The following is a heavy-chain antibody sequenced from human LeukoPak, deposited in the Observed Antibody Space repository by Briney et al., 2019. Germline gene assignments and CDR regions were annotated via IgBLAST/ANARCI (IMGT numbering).Heavy chain of an antibody. J-gene: IGHJ4*02. V-gene: IGHV4-30-2*01. CDR2: IYHSGST. D-gene: IGHD6-13*01. CDR1: GGSISSGGYY. CDR3: GRESETYSRSWGGGGFDY. Sequence: PSETLSLTCTVSGGSISSGGYYWSWIRQPPGKGLEWIGYIYHSGSTYYNPSLKSRVTISVDRSKNQFSLKLSSVTAADTAVYYCGRESETYSRSWGGGGFDYWGQGTLVTVSS.